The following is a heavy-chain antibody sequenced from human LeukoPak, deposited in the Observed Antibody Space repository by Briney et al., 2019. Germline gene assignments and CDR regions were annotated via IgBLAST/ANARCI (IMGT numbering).Heavy chain of an antibody. D-gene: IGHD1-26*01. CDR3: AKDSHSGYFDY. Sequence: PGGSLRLSCAASGFTFSNYDMHWVRQAPGKGLEWVAFIHYDGSNKYYADSVKGRFTISKDTSKNTLYLQMNSLTAGDTAVYYCAKDSHSGYFDYWGQGTLVTVSS. CDR1: GFTFSNYD. CDR2: IHYDGSNK. V-gene: IGHV3-30*02. J-gene: IGHJ4*02.